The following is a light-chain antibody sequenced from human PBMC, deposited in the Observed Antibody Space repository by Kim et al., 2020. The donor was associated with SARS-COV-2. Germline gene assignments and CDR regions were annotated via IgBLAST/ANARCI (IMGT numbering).Light chain of an antibody. CDR2: QDS. J-gene: IGLJ1*01. V-gene: IGLV3-1*01. Sequence: VSPGQTASITCSGDKLGDKYACWYQQKPGQSPVLVIYQDSKRPSGIPERFSGSNSGNTATLTISGTQAMDEADYYCQAWDSSTHVFGTGTKVTVL. CDR3: QAWDSSTHV. CDR1: KLGDKY.